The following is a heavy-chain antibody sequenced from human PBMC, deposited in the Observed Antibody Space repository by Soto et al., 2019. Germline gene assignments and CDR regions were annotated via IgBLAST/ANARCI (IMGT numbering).Heavy chain of an antibody. CDR1: GGTFSSSG. J-gene: IGHJ6*02. CDR2: IVPSLDTT. D-gene: IGHD3-16*02. Sequence: QVHLVQSGTEVKKPGSSVKVSCKASGGTFSSSGFSWVRQAPGQGLEWMGMIVPSLDTTNYAQKFQARVTITADEVTRTPYMELRSLRSEDTAVYYCARWPQPRYTADPYAVDVWGQGTRVIVSS. CDR3: ARWPQPRYTADPYAVDV. V-gene: IGHV1-69*11.